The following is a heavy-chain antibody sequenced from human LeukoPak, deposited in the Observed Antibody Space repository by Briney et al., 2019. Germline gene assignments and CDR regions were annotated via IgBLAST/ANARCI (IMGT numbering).Heavy chain of an antibody. CDR3: AREGVEYSRVYYYGMDV. CDR2: MNPNSGNT. CDR1: GYTFTSYD. D-gene: IGHD6-6*01. Sequence: GASVKVSCKASGYTFTSYDINWVRQATGQGLEWMGWMNPNSGNTGYAQKFQGRVTMTRNTSISTAYMELSSLRSEDTAVYYCAREGVEYSRVYYYGMDVWGQGTTVTVSS. J-gene: IGHJ6*02. V-gene: IGHV1-8*01.